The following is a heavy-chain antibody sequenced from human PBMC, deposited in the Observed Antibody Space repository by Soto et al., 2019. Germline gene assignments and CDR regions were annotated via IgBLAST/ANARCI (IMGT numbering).Heavy chain of an antibody. D-gene: IGHD5-18*01. CDR2: ISGNGGST. J-gene: IGHJ6*02. Sequence: PGGSLRLSCAASGFAFSDYDMSWVRQAPGQGLERVSAISGNGGSTYYADSVKSRFTISRGNSKNTLYLQMNNLRAEDTAVYYCANRDTSMVTRYYYGMDVWGQGTTVTVSS. V-gene: IGHV3-23*01. CDR1: GFAFSDYD. CDR3: ANRDTSMVTRYYYGMDV.